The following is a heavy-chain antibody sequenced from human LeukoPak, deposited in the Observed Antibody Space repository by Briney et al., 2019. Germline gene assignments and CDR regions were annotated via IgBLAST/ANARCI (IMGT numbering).Heavy chain of an antibody. D-gene: IGHD1-26*01. CDR3: ARGGYSGSRYYYYMDV. CDR1: GGSISSSTYF. J-gene: IGHJ6*03. CDR2: IYYSGST. Sequence: SETLSLTCTVSGGSISSSTYFWGWIRQPPGKGLEWIGTIYYSGSTYYNPSLKSRVTISVDSSKNQFSLRLSSVTAADTAVYYRARGGYSGSRYYYYMDVWGKGTTVTISS. V-gene: IGHV4-39*07.